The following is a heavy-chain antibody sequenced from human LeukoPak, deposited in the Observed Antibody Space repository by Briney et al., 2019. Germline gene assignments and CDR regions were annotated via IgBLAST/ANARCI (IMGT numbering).Heavy chain of an antibody. CDR3: ARGRNYYDSSGSIFDY. V-gene: IGHV4-59*12. CDR1: GGSISSYY. CDR2: IYYSGTT. J-gene: IGHJ4*02. D-gene: IGHD3-22*01. Sequence: SETLSLTCTVSGGSISSYYWSWIRQPPGKGLEWIGCIYYSGTTNYNPSLKSRVTISVDRSKNQFSLKLSSVTAADTAVYYCARGRNYYDSSGSIFDYWGQGTLVTVSS.